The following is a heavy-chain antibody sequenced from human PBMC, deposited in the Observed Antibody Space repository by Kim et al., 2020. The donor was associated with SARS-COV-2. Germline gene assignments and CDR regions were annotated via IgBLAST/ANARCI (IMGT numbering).Heavy chain of an antibody. J-gene: IGHJ6*03. CDR1: GYTFTSYA. V-gene: IGHV7-4-1*02. Sequence: ASVKVSCKASGYTFTSYAMNWVRQAPGQGLEGMGWINTNTGNPTYVQGFTGRFVFSLDPSAKTAYLDISSLKAEDTAVYYCARSTSRSGRGSRWDYYYNMDVWGKGTTVTVSS. CDR2: INTNTGNP. D-gene: IGHD6-13*01. CDR3: ARSTSRSGRGSRWDYYYNMDV.